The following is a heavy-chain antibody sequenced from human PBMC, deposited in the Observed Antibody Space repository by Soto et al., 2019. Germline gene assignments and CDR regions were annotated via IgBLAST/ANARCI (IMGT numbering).Heavy chain of an antibody. CDR1: GGSISSSSYY. Sequence: QLQLQESGPGLVKPSETLSLTCTVSGGSISSSSYYWGWIRQPPGKGLEWIGSIYYNGITSYNPSLKSRVTMSADTSKNHSSLRLSSLTAADTAFYYCARRPVNKAFDIWGRGTMVTVSS. V-gene: IGHV4-39*02. J-gene: IGHJ3*02. CDR3: ARRPVNKAFDI. CDR2: IYYNGIT.